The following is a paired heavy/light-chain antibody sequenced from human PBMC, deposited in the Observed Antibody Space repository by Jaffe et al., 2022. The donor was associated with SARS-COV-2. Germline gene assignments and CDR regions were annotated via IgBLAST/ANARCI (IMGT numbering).Light chain of an antibody. J-gene: IGKJ5*01. V-gene: IGKV1-5*03. Sequence: DIQMTQSPSTLSASVGDRVTITCRASQSISSWLAWYQQKPGKVPKLLIYKASSLQSGVPSRFSGSGSGTEFTLTITSLQPDDFGSYYCQHYNSFPITFGQGTRLEIK. CDR1: QSISSW. CDR2: KAS. CDR3: QHYNSFPIT.
Heavy chain of an antibody. CDR3: TRGDTVPGAKYYFDQ. Sequence: EVQLVESGGELVQPGRSLRLSCIASGFTFGDYAMSWSRQAPGKGLEWVGLVRSETYGGTMEYAASVRGRFTISRDDSKSIAYLQMNSLKTEDTAVYYCTRGDTVPGAKYYFDQWGQGTLVTVSS. CDR2: VRSETYGGTM. V-gene: IGHV3-49*03. D-gene: IGHD2-2*01. J-gene: IGHJ4*02. CDR1: GFTFGDYA.